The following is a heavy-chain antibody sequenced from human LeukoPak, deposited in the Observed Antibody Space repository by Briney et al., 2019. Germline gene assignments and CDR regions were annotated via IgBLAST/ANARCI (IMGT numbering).Heavy chain of an antibody. Sequence: GGSLRLSCAASGFTFSDSYMSWIRQAPGKGLEWVSTITSGSSYTNYGDSVKGRFTISRDNAKDSLYLQMNSLRADDTAVYYCASGRGRRMDVWGQGTTVAVSS. CDR1: GFTFSDSY. CDR3: ASGRGRRMDV. J-gene: IGHJ6*02. CDR2: ITSGSSYT. V-gene: IGHV3-11*06. D-gene: IGHD1-1*01.